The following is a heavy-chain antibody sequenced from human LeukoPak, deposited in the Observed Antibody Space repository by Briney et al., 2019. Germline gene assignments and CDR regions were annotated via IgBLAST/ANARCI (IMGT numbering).Heavy chain of an antibody. CDR1: GLTFSTYV. CDR3: GGVYDGNFGYFDY. CDR2: ISYDGTNK. J-gene: IGHJ4*02. D-gene: IGHD2-8*01. V-gene: IGHV3-30*04. Sequence: GRSLRLSCAASGLTFSTYVMHWVRQAPGKGLEWVAVISYDGTNKYYADSVKGRFTISRDNSKNTLYLQMNSLRAEDTAVYYCGGVYDGNFGYFDYWGQGTLVTVSS.